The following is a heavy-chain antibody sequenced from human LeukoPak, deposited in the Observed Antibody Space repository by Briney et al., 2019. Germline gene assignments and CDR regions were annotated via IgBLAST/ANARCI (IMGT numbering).Heavy chain of an antibody. CDR3: ARDEARYSSGYYPSWFDP. J-gene: IGHJ5*02. CDR2: INGYNGYT. D-gene: IGHD3-22*01. V-gene: IGHV1-18*01. Sequence: GASVKVSCKASGYTFTIYGICWRRHAPGQGLEWMGRINGYNGYTHYAHNLQGRVTMTTDTSTSTAYMELRSLRSDDTAVDYCARDEARYSSGYYPSWFDPWGQGTLVTVSS. CDR1: GYTFTIYG.